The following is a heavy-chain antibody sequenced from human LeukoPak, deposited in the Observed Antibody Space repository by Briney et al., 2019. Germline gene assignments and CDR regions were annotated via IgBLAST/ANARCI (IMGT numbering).Heavy chain of an antibody. CDR3: ARASGLAVAGTGY. CDR1: GYTFTTYT. Sequence: ASVKVSCKASGYTFTTYTMHWVRQAPGQRLEWMGWINAGNGNTKYSRKFQGRITLTRDTSASTAYMELSSLRSEDTAVYYCARASGLAVAGTGYWGQGTLVTVSS. D-gene: IGHD6-19*01. V-gene: IGHV1-3*01. CDR2: INAGNGNT. J-gene: IGHJ4*02.